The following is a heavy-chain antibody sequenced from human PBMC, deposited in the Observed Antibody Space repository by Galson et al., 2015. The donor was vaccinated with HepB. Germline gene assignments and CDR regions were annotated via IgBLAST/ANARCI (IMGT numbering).Heavy chain of an antibody. CDR3: ANSRGPIAAADDVGY. Sequence: SLRLSCAASGFTFSSYAMSWVRQAPGKGLEWVSAISGSGGSTYYADSVKGRFTISRDNSKNTLYLQMNSLRAEDTAVYYCANSRGPIAAADDVGYWGQGTLVTVSS. D-gene: IGHD6-13*01. V-gene: IGHV3-23*01. CDR2: ISGSGGST. CDR1: GFTFSSYA. J-gene: IGHJ4*02.